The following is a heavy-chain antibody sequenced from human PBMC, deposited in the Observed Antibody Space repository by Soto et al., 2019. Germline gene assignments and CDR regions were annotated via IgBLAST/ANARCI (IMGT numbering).Heavy chain of an antibody. D-gene: IGHD4-17*01. J-gene: IGHJ4*02. CDR2: FDPEDGET. Sequence: ASVKVSCKVSGYTLTELSMHWVRQAPGKGLEWMGGFDPEDGETIYAQKFQGRVTMTTDTSTNTAYMELRGLRYDDTAVYFCASADYGDPDYWGQGTLVTVSS. CDR1: GYTLTELS. CDR3: ASADYGDPDY. V-gene: IGHV1-24*01.